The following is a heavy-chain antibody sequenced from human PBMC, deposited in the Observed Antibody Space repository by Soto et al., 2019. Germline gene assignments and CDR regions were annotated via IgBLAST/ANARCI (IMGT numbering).Heavy chain of an antibody. V-gene: IGHV4-4*02. CDR2: IYHSGST. CDR1: GGSISSSNW. D-gene: IGHD1-26*01. Sequence: QVQLQESGPGLVKPSGTLSLTCAVSGGSISSSNWWSWVRQPPGKGLEWIGEIYHSGSTNYNPSLKRRVTLSVDKSKNPFSLKLSSVTAADTAVYYCARDQTHSGSYFWFDPWGQGTLVTVSS. J-gene: IGHJ5*02. CDR3: ARDQTHSGSYFWFDP.